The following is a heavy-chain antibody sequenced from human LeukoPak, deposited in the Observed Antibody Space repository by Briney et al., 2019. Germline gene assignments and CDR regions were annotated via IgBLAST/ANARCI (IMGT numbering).Heavy chain of an antibody. CDR2: INQEGNEK. CDR3: VVTRTRGDH. CDR1: GFTFRNYW. Sequence: GGSLRLSCEASGFTFRNYWMTWFRQAPGKGLEWVANINQEGNEKYYVDSVKGRFTISRDNTKNSLFLQMNSLRAEDTAVYYCVVTRTRGDHWGQGTLVTVSS. J-gene: IGHJ4*02. D-gene: IGHD4-23*01. V-gene: IGHV3-7*03.